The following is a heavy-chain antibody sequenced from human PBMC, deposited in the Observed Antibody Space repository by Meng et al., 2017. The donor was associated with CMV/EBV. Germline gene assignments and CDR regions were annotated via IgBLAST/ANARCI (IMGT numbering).Heavy chain of an antibody. CDR1: GFTFSSYS. J-gene: IGHJ6*02. V-gene: IGHV3-21*01. CDR2: ISSSSSYI. CDR3: ARDVGTHDYDFWSGPWQSYGMDV. Sequence: GESLKISCAASGFTFSSYSMNWVRQAPGKGLEWVSSISSSSSYIYYADSVKGRFTISRDNAKNSLYLQMNSLRAEDTAVYYCARDVGTHDYDFWSGPWQSYGMDVWGQGTTVTVSS. D-gene: IGHD3-3*01.